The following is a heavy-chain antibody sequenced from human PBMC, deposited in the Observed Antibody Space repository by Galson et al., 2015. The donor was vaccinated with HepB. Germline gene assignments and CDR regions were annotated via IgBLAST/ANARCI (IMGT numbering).Heavy chain of an antibody. CDR1: GYTSTGYY. J-gene: IGHJ4*02. V-gene: IGHV1-2*04. D-gene: IGHD4-17*01. CDR3: ARERGPTVTTRYFDY. CDR2: INPNSGGT. Sequence: SVKVSCKASGYTSTGYYMHWVRQAPGQGLEWMGWINPNSGGTNYAQKFQGWVTMTRDTSISTAYMELSRLRSDDTAVYYCARERGPTVTTRYFDYWGQGTLVTVSS.